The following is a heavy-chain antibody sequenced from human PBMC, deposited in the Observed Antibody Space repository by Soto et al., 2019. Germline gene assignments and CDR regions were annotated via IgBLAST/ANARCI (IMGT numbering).Heavy chain of an antibody. CDR2: IYYTGST. D-gene: IGHD3-22*01. Sequence: SETLSLTCSVSGGSIRSGGYYWGWIRQPPGGGLEWIATIYYTGSTYYNPSLKSRVTISVDTSKNQFSVKLISVTAADTAVYYCAMTSPTYYDDTDGYTNWYDPWGQGTLVTVSS. CDR3: AMTSPTYYDDTDGYTNWYDP. CDR1: GGSIRSGGYY. J-gene: IGHJ5*02. V-gene: IGHV4-39*01.